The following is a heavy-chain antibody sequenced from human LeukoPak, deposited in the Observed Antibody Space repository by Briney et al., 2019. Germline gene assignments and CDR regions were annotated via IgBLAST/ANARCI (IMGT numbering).Heavy chain of an antibody. CDR1: GFTFSSYA. CDR2: IGGSGGST. V-gene: IGHV3-23*01. J-gene: IGHJ4*02. D-gene: IGHD3-22*01. Sequence: GGSLRLSCAASGFTFSSYAMSWVRQAPGKGLEWVSAIGGSGGSTYYADSVKGRFTISRDNSKNTLYLQMNSLRAEDTAVYYCAKEGYYYDSSGYYPPTFWGQRTLVTVSS. CDR3: AKEGYYYDSSGYYPPTF.